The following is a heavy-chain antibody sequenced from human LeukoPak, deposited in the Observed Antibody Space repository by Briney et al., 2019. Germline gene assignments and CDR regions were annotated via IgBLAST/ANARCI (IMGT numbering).Heavy chain of an antibody. CDR2: IYYSGST. Sequence: SETLSLTCTVSGGSISSYYWSWIRQPPGKGLEWIGYIYYSGSTNYNPSPKSRVTISVDTSQNQFSLTLSSLTAAVTTVYYCAREDDYSNYNSFAPWAQGTLVTVSS. CDR1: GGSISSYY. J-gene: IGHJ5*02. V-gene: IGHV4-59*01. CDR3: AREDDYSNYNSFAP. D-gene: IGHD4-11*01.